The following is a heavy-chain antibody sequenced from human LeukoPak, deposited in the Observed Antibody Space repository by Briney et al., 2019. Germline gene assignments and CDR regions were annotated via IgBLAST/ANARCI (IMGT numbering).Heavy chain of an antibody. CDR2: IYSGGST. CDR3: ARDGNRDYYGSGSYFDY. D-gene: IGHD3-10*01. CDR1: GFTVSSNY. J-gene: IGHJ4*02. Sequence: GESLKISCAASGFTVSSNYMSWVRQAPGKGLEWVSVIYSGGSTYYADSVKGRFTISRDNSKNTLYLQMNSLRAEDTAVYYCARDGNRDYYGSGSYFDYWGQGTLVTVSS. V-gene: IGHV3-53*01.